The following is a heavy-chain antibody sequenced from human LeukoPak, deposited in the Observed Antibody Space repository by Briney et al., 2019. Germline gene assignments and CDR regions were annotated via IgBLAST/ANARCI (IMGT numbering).Heavy chain of an antibody. D-gene: IGHD3-3*01. CDR2: ISGSGVNT. V-gene: IGHV3-23*01. CDR3: ATKGLWNGAYFDY. CDR1: GFPFSTYG. Sequence: PGGSLRLSCAAAGFPFSTYGLTWVRQAPGKGLEWVSFISGSGVNTNCADSVKGRFTISRDNSKNTLYLQMNSLRAEDTAVYYCATKGLWNGAYFDYWGQGTLVTVSS. J-gene: IGHJ4*02.